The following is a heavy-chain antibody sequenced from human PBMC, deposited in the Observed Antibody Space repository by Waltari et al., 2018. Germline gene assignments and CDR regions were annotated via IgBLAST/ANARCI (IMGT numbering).Heavy chain of an antibody. J-gene: IGHJ5*02. CDR1: GGSHRSLYYH. D-gene: IGHD1-26*01. Sequence: QLQLQESGPGLVKSSETLSLTFVVSGGSHRSLYYHWGRLWKTPGKGLEWIASIYYSGNTYYNPSLKSRVTISVETSKNQCSLRLSSVTAADTAVYYCARTYSGDYEFWFDPWGQGTLVTVSS. V-gene: IGHV4-39*01. CDR2: IYYSGNT. CDR3: ARTYSGDYEFWFDP.